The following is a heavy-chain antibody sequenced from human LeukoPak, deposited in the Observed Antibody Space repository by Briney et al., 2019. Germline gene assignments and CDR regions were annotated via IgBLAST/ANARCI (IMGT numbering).Heavy chain of an antibody. V-gene: IGHV3-23*01. CDR1: GFTFTSYA. D-gene: IGHD6-19*01. J-gene: IGHJ4*02. Sequence: PGGSLRLSCAASGFTFTSYAMSWVRQVPGKGLEWVSAISGSGGSTYYADSVKGRFTISRDNAKNSLYLQMNSLRAEDTAVYYCARVAGTSSEPLPDYWGQGTLVTVSS. CDR2: ISGSGGST. CDR3: ARVAGTSSEPLPDY.